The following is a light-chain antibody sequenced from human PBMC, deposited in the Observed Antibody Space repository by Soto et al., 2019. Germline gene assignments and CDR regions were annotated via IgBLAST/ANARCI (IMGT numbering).Light chain of an antibody. CDR1: QSVSSSY. J-gene: IGKJ1*01. Sequence: ESVLTQSPGTLSLSPGERATLSCRASQSVSSSYLAWYQQKPGQAPRLLIYDASSRATGIPDRFSGSGSGTDFILTISRLEPEDFAVYYCQQYGTSPRTFGQGTKVEIK. CDR3: QQYGTSPRT. V-gene: IGKV3-20*01. CDR2: DAS.